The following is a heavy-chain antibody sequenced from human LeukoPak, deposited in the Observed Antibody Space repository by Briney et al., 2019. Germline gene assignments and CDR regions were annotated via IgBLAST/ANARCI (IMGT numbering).Heavy chain of an antibody. V-gene: IGHV3-53*01. D-gene: IGHD3-10*01. CDR2: LYSGSST. J-gene: IGHJ2*01. CDR3: ARVGDHYHWYLDV. Sequence: GSLTLSCEGSGFSVSNNYMKWVRQAPGKGLEWVSILYSGSSTYYTDSVKGRFTVSRDDPKNTLYLHMNSLGVEDTAVYYCARVGDHYHWYLDVWGRGTLVTVSS. CDR1: GFSVSNNY.